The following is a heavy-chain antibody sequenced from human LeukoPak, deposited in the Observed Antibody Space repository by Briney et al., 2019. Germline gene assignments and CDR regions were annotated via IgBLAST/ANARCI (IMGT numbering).Heavy chain of an antibody. CDR1: GGPISSLH. CDR3: AKHYMGSSYNHGLDC. Sequence: PSETLSLTCTVSGGPISSLHWSWIRQPPGKGLEWIGYISDSGSTNYNPSLTSRVTISVDTSKNQFSLKLSSVTAADTALYYCAKHYMGSSYNHGLDCWGQGTLVTVSS. D-gene: IGHD3-10*01. CDR2: ISDSGST. V-gene: IGHV4-59*08. J-gene: IGHJ4*02.